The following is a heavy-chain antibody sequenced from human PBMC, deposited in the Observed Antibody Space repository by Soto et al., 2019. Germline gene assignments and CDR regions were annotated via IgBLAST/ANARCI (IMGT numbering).Heavy chain of an antibody. J-gene: IGHJ4*02. CDR1: GFTFSSYS. Sequence: GGSLRLSCAASGFTFSSYSMNWVRQAPGKGLEWVSYISSSSSTIYYADSVKGRFTISRDNAKNSLYLQMNSLRAEDTAVYYCARDWGPSSSWSPVDYWGQGTLVTVSS. D-gene: IGHD6-13*01. V-gene: IGHV3-48*01. CDR3: ARDWGPSSSWSPVDY. CDR2: ISSSSSTI.